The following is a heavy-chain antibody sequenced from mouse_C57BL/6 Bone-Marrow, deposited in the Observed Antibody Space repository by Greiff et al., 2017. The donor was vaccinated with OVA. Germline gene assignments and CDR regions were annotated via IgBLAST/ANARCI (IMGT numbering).Heavy chain of an antibody. CDR1: GYTFTSYW. V-gene: IGHV1-50*01. D-gene: IGHD1-1*01. CDR2: IDPSDSYT. CDR3: ARWGDYYGSSPYWYFDV. Sequence: QVQLKQPGAELVKPGASVKLSCKASGYTFTSYWMQWVKQRPGQGLEWIGEIDPSDSYTNYNQTFKGKATLTVDTSSSTAYMQLSSLTSEDSAVYYCARWGDYYGSSPYWYFDVWGTGTTVTVSS. J-gene: IGHJ1*03.